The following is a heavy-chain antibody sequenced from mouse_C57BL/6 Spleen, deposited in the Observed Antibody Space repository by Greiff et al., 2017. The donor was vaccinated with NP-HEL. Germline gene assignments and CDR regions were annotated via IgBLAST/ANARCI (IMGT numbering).Heavy chain of an antibody. Sequence: EVQGVESGGGLVKPGGSLKLSCAASGFTFSSYAMSWVRQTPEKRLEWVATISDGGSYTYYPDNVKGRFTISRDNAKNNLYLQMSHLKSEDTAMYYCARVYSNYGGFAYWGQGTLVTVSA. CDR1: GFTFSSYA. D-gene: IGHD2-5*01. J-gene: IGHJ3*01. CDR2: ISDGGSYT. V-gene: IGHV5-4*01. CDR3: ARVYSNYGGFAY.